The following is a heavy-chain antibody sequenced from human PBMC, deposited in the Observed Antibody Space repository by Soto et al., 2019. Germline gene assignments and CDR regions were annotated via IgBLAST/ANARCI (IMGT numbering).Heavy chain of an antibody. CDR2: IWYDGSNK. CDR3: ARDLNWNDLYGYYGMDV. Sequence: GGSLRLSCAASGFTFSSYGMHWVRQAPGKGLEWVAVIWYDGSNKYYADSVKGRFTISRDNSKNTLYLQMNSLRAEDTAVYYCARDLNWNDLYGYYGMDVWGQGTTVTVSS. D-gene: IGHD1-1*01. J-gene: IGHJ6*02. V-gene: IGHV3-33*01. CDR1: GFTFSSYG.